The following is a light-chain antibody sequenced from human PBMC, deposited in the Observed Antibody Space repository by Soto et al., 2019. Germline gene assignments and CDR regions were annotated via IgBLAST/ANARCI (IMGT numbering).Light chain of an antibody. Sequence: IVLTQSPGTLSLSPGERATLSYRASQSVSSSYLAWYQQKPGQAPRLLIYGASSRATGIPDRFSGSGSGTDFTLTISRLEPEDFAVYYCQQYGSSLITFGPGTKVDIK. CDR2: GAS. CDR1: QSVSSSY. CDR3: QQYGSSLIT. V-gene: IGKV3-20*01. J-gene: IGKJ3*01.